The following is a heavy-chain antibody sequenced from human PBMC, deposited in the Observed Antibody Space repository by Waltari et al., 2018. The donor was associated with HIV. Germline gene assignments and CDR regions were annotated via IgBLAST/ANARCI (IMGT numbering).Heavy chain of an antibody. CDR2: INHSGTT. CDR3: ATPSMLGAARRGGFDY. J-gene: IGHJ4*02. V-gene: IGHV4-34*01. D-gene: IGHD6-6*01. CDR1: GGSFSAYY. Sequence: QVQLQQWGAGLLKPSETLSLTCAVYGGSFSAYYWSWIRQPPGKGLEWIGEINHSGTTNYNPSLKSRVTISVDTSKNQFSLKLSSVTAADTAVYYCATPSMLGAARRGGFDYWGQGTLVTVSS.